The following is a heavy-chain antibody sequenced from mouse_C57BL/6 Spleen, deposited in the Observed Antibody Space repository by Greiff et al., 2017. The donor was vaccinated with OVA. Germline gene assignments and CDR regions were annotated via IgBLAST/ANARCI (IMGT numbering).Heavy chain of an antibody. Sequence: QVQLKESGPGLVQPSQSLSITCTVSGFSLTSYGVHWVRQSPGKGLEWLGVIWSGGSTDYNAAFMSRLSITKDNSTSQVFFNMNSLQADDTAIYYCAKNGDYYSSIPGMDYWGQGTSVTVSS. J-gene: IGHJ4*01. CDR3: AKNGDYYSSIPGMDY. CDR2: IWSGGST. V-gene: IGHV2-5*01. D-gene: IGHD1-1*01. CDR1: GFSLTSYG.